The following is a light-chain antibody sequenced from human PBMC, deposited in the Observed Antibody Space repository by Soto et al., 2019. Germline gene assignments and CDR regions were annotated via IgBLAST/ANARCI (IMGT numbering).Light chain of an antibody. CDR3: QQYNNWPRA. Sequence: EVVMTQSPATLSVSPGERATHSCRASQSVSSNLAWYKQKPSQAPRLLIYGASTRATGIPARFSGSGSGTEFTLTISSLQSEDFAVYYCQQYNNWPRAFGQGTKVDIK. CDR1: QSVSSN. V-gene: IGKV3-15*01. CDR2: GAS. J-gene: IGKJ1*01.